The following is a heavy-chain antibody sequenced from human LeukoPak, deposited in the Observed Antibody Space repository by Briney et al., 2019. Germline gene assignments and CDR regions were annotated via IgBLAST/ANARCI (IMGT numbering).Heavy chain of an antibody. CDR1: GYTFTGYY. D-gene: IGHD5-18*01. V-gene: IGHV1-2*02. J-gene: IGHJ4*02. CDR2: INPNSGGT. CDR3: ARFNVTVAAGTTRIQLWFFDY. Sequence: PGASVKVSCKASGYTFTGYYMHWVRQAPGQGLEWMGWINPNSGGTNYAQKFQGRVTMTRDTSISTAYMELNRLRSDDTAVYYCARFNVTVAAGTTRIQLWFFDYWGQGTLVTVSS.